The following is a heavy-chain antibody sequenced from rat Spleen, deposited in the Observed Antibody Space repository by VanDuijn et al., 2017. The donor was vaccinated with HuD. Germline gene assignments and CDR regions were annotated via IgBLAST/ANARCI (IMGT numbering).Heavy chain of an antibody. CDR3: ASRIGTTEDY. D-gene: IGHD1-5*01. CDR2: ISYDGNSI. Sequence: EVQLVESGGGFVLPGRSLKLSCAASGFTFSNYGMAWVRQAPTKGLEWVASISYDGNSIYYRYSVQCRFTISRDNAKSTLYLQMNSLQKEDTATYYCASRIGTTEDYWGQGVMVTVSS. CDR1: GFTFSNYG. V-gene: IGHV5-29*01. J-gene: IGHJ2*01.